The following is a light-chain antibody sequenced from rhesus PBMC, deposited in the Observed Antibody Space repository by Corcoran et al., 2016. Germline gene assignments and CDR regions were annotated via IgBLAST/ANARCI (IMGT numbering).Light chain of an antibody. CDR3: QQYYSRPWT. CDR1: QGISSW. CDR2: KAA. V-gene: IGKV1-22*01. J-gene: IGKJ1*01. Sequence: DIQMTQSPSSLSASVGDTVTITCRASQGISSWLAWYQQKPGKTPNLLIYKAASLQSGVPSRFSGRGSGTDFTLTINSLQSDEFATYCCQQYYSRPWTFGQGTKVEIK.